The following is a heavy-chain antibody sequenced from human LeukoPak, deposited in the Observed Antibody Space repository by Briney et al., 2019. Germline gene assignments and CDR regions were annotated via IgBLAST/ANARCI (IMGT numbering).Heavy chain of an antibody. J-gene: IGHJ6*03. D-gene: IGHD5-18*01. CDR2: IYYSGST. CDR1: GGSISSSSYY. CDR3: ARTEESGYSYRYFGYYYYMDV. V-gene: IGHV4-39*07. Sequence: SETLSLTCTVSGGSISSSSYYWDWIRQPPGKGLEWIGSIYYSGSTYYNPSLKSRVTISVDTSKNQFSLKLSSVTAADTAVYYCARTEESGYSYRYFGYYYYMDVWGKGTTATVSS.